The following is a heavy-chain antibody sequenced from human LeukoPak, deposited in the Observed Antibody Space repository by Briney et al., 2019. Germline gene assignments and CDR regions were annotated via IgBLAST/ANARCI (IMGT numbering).Heavy chain of an antibody. CDR3: ARHRDYSSSDY. D-gene: IGHD6-6*01. J-gene: IGHJ4*02. CDR1: GYSISSGYY. Sequence: PSETLSLTCAVSGYSISSGYYWGWIRQPPGKGLEWIGSIYRSGSTYYNPSLKSRVTISVDTSKNQFSLKLSSVTAADTAVYYCARHRDYSSSDYWGQGTLVTVPS. V-gene: IGHV4-38-2*01. CDR2: IYRSGST.